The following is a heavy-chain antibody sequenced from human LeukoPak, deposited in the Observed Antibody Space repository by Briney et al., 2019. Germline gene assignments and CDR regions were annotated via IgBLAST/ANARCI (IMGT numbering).Heavy chain of an antibody. V-gene: IGHV3-7*03. CDR3: AKVGYSSSWYPS. CDR2: IKQDGSEK. J-gene: IGHJ5*02. CDR1: GFTFSSYW. Sequence: GGSLRLSCAASGFTFSSYWMSWVRQAPGKGLEWVANIKQDGSEKYYVDSVKGRFTISRDNSKNTLYLQMNSLRAEDTAVYYCAKVGYSSSWYPSWGQGTLVTVSS. D-gene: IGHD6-13*01.